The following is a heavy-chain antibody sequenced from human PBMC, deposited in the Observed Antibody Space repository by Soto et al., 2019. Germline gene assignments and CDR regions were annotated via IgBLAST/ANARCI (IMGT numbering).Heavy chain of an antibody. J-gene: IGHJ4*02. Sequence: GGSLRHSCAASGFTFSSYAMIWVRQAPGKGLEWVSAISGSGGSTYYADSVKGRFTISRDNSKNTLYLQMNSLRAEDTAVYYCAKGKDCSGGSCYYFDYWGQGTLVTVSS. CDR3: AKGKDCSGGSCYYFDY. D-gene: IGHD2-15*01. CDR2: ISGSGGST. V-gene: IGHV3-23*01. CDR1: GFTFSSYA.